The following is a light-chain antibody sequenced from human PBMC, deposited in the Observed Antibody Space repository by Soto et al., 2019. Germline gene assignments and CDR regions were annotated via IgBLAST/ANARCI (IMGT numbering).Light chain of an antibody. CDR2: IAS. Sequence: EIVLTQSPGTLSLFPGERATLSCRATQSVNSDYLAWYQQKPGQAPRLLIYIASRRATGIPDRFSGSGSGTDFTVTINRLEPEDFAGYYCQQYGTSPWTFGQGTKVEIK. CDR3: QQYGTSPWT. V-gene: IGKV3-20*01. CDR1: QSVNSDY. J-gene: IGKJ1*01.